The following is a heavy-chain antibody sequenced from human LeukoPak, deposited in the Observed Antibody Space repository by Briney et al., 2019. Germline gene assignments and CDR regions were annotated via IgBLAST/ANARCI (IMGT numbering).Heavy chain of an antibody. CDR2: ISGSGGSI. Sequence: GGSLRLSCAASGFIFSNYAMSWVRQAPGKGLEWVSSISGSGGSIDYADSVKGRFTISRDNSKSTVYLQMNSLRAEDTAVHYCANGIRYYFDNWGQGTLVTVSS. CDR3: ANGIRYYFDN. CDR1: GFIFSNYA. V-gene: IGHV3-23*01. J-gene: IGHJ4*02. D-gene: IGHD1-1*01.